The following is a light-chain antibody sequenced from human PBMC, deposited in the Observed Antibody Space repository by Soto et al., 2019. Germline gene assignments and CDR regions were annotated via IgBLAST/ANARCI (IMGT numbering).Light chain of an antibody. V-gene: IGKV1-39*01. CDR2: GAS. CDR1: QSISTY. CDR3: QQSFITPPLT. Sequence: DIQMTQSPSSLSASIGDIITITCRASQSISTYLNWYQQKPGKAPKLLIYGASTLQNGVPSRFSGSGSAADYTLTISGLQPADFATYYCQQSFITPPLTFGGGTKVEMK. J-gene: IGKJ4*01.